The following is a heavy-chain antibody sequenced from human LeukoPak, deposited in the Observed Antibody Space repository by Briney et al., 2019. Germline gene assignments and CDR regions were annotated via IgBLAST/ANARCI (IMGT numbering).Heavy chain of an antibody. J-gene: IGHJ6*02. CDR3: ARDLVLSMVRGVIITYYYYGMDV. CDR1: GFTFSSYA. V-gene: IGHV3-30-3*01. D-gene: IGHD3-10*01. Sequence: GRSLRLSCAASGFTFSSYAMHWVRQAPGKGLEWVAVISYDGSNKYYADSVKGRFTISRDNAKNSLYLQMNSLRAEDTAVYYCARDLVLSMVRGVIITYYYYGMDVWGQGTTVTVSS. CDR2: ISYDGSNK.